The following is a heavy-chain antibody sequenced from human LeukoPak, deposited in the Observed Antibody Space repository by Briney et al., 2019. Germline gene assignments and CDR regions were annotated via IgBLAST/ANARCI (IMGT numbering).Heavy chain of an antibody. D-gene: IGHD4-11*01. V-gene: IGHV4-39*01. CDR2: IYYSGST. CDR1: GGSISSSSYY. J-gene: IGHJ4*02. Sequence: TPSETLSLTCTVSGGSISSSSYYWGWIRQPPGKGLEWIGSIYYSGSTYYNPSLKSRVTISVDTSKNQFSLKLSSVTAADTAVYYCARQDGTVTTGFDHWGQGTLVTVSS. CDR3: ARQDGTVTTGFDH.